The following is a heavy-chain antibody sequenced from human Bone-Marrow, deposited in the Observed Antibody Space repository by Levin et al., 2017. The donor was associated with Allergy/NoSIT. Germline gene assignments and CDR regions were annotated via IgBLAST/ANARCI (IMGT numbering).Heavy chain of an antibody. CDR1: GFTFSSYW. CDR3: AREIRVRSGGSGYDDY. V-gene: IGHV3-7*03. J-gene: IGHJ4*02. Sequence: GGSLRLSCAASGFTFSSYWMSWVRQAPGKGLEWVANIKQDGSEKYYVDSVKGRFTISRDNAKNSLYLQMNSLRAEDTAVYYWAREIRVRSGGSGYDDYWGQGTLVTVSS. D-gene: IGHD2-15*01. CDR2: IKQDGSEK.